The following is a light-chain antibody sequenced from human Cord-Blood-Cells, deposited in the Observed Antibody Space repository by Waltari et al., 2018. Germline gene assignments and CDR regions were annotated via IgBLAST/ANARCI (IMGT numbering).Light chain of an antibody. CDR3: CSYAGSSTFYV. CDR2: EVS. Sequence: QSALPQPASVSGSPAQSITIPCTRTSSDVGSYNIVSWYQQHPGKAPKLMIYEVSKRPSGVSNRFSGSKSGNTASLTISGLQAEDEADYYCCSYAGSSTFYVFGTGTKVTVL. CDR1: SSDVGSYNI. V-gene: IGLV2-23*02. J-gene: IGLJ1*01.